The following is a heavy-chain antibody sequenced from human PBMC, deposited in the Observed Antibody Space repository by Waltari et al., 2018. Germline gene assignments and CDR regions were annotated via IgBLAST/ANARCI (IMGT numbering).Heavy chain of an antibody. D-gene: IGHD6-6*01. Sequence: QVQLVQSGAEVKKPGSSVKVSSKASGGTFSSYAISWVRQAPGQGLEWMGGIIPILGIANYAQKFQGRVTITADESTSTAYMELSSLRSEDTAVYYCARDRSIAAPSAYWGQGTLVTVSS. CDR1: GGTFSSYA. CDR3: ARDRSIAAPSAY. J-gene: IGHJ4*02. CDR2: IIPILGIA. V-gene: IGHV1-69*04.